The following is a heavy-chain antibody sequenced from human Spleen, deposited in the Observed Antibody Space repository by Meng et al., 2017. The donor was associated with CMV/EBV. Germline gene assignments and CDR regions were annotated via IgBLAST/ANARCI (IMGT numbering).Heavy chain of an antibody. CDR2: ISTSGSTM. Sequence: GGSLRLSCAASGFTFSNYEMNWVRQAPGQGLEWVSYISTSGSTMYYADSMKGRFTVSRDNAKNSLYLQMNSLRAEDTAVYYCARNGQKTGTPSNYWGQGTLVTVSS. J-gene: IGHJ4*02. CDR3: ARNGQKTGTPSNY. CDR1: GFTFSNYE. D-gene: IGHD1-1*01. V-gene: IGHV3-48*03.